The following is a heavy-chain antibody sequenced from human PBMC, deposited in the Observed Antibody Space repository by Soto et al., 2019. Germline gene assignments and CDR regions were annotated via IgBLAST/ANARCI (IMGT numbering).Heavy chain of an antibody. CDR1: GYTFTSYG. D-gene: IGHD3-22*01. J-gene: IGHJ3*02. V-gene: IGHV1-18*01. Sequence: GASVKVSCKASGYTFTSYGISWVRQAPGQGLEWMGWISAYNGNTNYAQKLQGRVTMTTDTSTSTAYMELRSLRSDDTAVYYCARAFFYYDSSGYYPKAYDIWGQGTMVTVSS. CDR3: ARAFFYYDSSGYYPKAYDI. CDR2: ISAYNGNT.